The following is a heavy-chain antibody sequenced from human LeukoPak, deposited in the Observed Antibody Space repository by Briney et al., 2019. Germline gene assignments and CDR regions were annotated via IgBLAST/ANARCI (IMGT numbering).Heavy chain of an antibody. CDR1: GGSISSSSYY. D-gene: IGHD6-13*01. J-gene: IGHJ3*02. CDR2: IYYSGST. CDR3: ATLGYSSSWYGNDAFDI. Sequence: SETLSLTCTVSGGSISSSSYYWGWIRQPPGKGLEWIGSIYYSGSTYYNPSLKSRVTISVDTSKNQFSLKLSSVTAADTAVYYCATLGYSSSWYGNDAFDIWGQGTMVTVSS. V-gene: IGHV4-39*01.